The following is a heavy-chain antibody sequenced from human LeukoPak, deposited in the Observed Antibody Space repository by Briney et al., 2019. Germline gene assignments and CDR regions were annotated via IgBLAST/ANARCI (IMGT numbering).Heavy chain of an antibody. Sequence: RGSRSLSCAASGFTFNSYGMHWVSQAPGKGLEWVAVISYDGSKKYYADSVKGRFSISRDNSKSTLNLQMNSLRAEDTAVYYCARDLSGRYSYDYWGQRNLGSASS. V-gene: IGHV3-30-3*01. J-gene: IGHJ4*02. CDR2: ISYDGSKK. D-gene: IGHD1-26*01. CDR1: GFTFNSYG. CDR3: ARDLSGRYSYDY.